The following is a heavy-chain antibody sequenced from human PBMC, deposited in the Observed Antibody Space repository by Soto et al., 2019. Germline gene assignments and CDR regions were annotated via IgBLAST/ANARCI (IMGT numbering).Heavy chain of an antibody. CDR2: IYHSGNT. J-gene: IGHJ4*02. Sequence: PSETLSLTCAVYGYSISSAYYWGWIRQPPGKGLEWIGNIYHSGNTYYNPSLKSRVTISLDTSKNRLSPGLSSVTAADTAVYYCAGATTFGELFFDYWGQGTLVTVSS. CDR1: GYSISSAYY. D-gene: IGHD3-10*01. CDR3: AGATTFGELFFDY. V-gene: IGHV4-38-2*01.